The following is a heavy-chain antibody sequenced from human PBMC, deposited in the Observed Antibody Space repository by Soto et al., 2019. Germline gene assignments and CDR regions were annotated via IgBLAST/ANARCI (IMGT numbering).Heavy chain of an antibody. CDR2: IDPSDSYT. Sequence: GESLNISCKGSGYSFTSYWISWVRQMPGKGLEWMGRIDPSDSYTNYSPSFQGHVTISADKSISTAYLQWSSLKASDTAMYYCARQCTSCSPGHNWFDPWGQGTLVTVSS. D-gene: IGHD2-2*01. V-gene: IGHV5-10-1*01. J-gene: IGHJ5*02. CDR1: GYSFTSYW. CDR3: ARQCTSCSPGHNWFDP.